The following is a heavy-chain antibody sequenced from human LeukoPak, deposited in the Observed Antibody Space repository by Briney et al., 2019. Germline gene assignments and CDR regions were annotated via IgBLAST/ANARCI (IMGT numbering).Heavy chain of an antibody. Sequence: SETLSLTCTVSGGSISSSSYYWGWIRQPPGKGLEWIGSIYYSGSTYYNPSLKSRVTISVDTSKNQFSLKLSSVTAADTAVYYCARGFHYYDSSGYYYAGKYYFDYWGQGTLVTVSS. J-gene: IGHJ4*02. CDR1: GGSISSSSYY. CDR2: IYYSGST. V-gene: IGHV4-39*07. D-gene: IGHD3-22*01. CDR3: ARGFHYYDSSGYYYAGKYYFDY.